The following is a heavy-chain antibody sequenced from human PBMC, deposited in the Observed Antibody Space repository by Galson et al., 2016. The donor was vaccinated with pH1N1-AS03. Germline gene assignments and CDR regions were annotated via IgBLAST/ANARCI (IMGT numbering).Heavy chain of an antibody. CDR2: ISPIFGTP. J-gene: IGHJ4*02. CDR3: ARSTDFHGNSGYYYYFDD. CDR1: GGTFRNFP. V-gene: IGHV1-69*06. D-gene: IGHD3-22*01. Sequence: SVKVSCKASGGTFRNFPISWVRQAPGQGLEWMGGISPIFGTPNYAERFQGRFAITADKSTNTAYMELSRLRPEDTAVYYCARSTDFHGNSGYYYYFDDWGQGTLVTVSS.